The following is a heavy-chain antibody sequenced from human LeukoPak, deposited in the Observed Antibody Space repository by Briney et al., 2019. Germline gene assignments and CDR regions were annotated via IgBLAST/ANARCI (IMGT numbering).Heavy chain of an antibody. D-gene: IGHD7-27*01. Sequence: ASVKVSCKVSGYTLTELSMHWVRQAPGKGLEWMGGFDPEDGETIYAQKFQGRVTMTENTSTDTAYMELSSLRSEDTAVYYCAKVSSNWGYYFDYWGQGTLVTVSS. CDR2: FDPEDGET. J-gene: IGHJ4*02. CDR1: GYTLTELS. CDR3: AKVSSNWGYYFDY. V-gene: IGHV1-24*01.